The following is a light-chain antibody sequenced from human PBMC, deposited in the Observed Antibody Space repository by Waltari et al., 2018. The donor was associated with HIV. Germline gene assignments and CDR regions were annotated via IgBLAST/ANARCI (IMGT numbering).Light chain of an antibody. J-gene: IGKJ2*01. CDR1: QSVRDN. CDR3: QQYNNWPRK. V-gene: IGKV3-15*01. Sequence: ELVMTQSPATLPVSLGPTATLSCRASQSVRDNLAWYQQKPGQPPRLLIYGASTRATDIPARFSGSWSGTEFTLTISSLHSEDCAVYHCQQYNNWPRKFGQGTKLETK. CDR2: GAS.